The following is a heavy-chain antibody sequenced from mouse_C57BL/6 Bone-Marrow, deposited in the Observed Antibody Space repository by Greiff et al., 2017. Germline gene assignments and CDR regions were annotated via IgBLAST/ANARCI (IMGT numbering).Heavy chain of an antibody. Sequence: EVQLVESGPGLVKPSQSLSLTCSVTGYSITSGYYWNWIRQFPGNKLEWMGYISYDGSNNYNPSLKNRISITRDTSKNQFFLKLNSVTTEDTATYYCARWGDAYFDYWGQGTTLTVSS. J-gene: IGHJ2*01. D-gene: IGHD3-3*01. V-gene: IGHV3-6*01. CDR2: ISYDGSN. CDR1: GYSITSGYY. CDR3: ARWGDAYFDY.